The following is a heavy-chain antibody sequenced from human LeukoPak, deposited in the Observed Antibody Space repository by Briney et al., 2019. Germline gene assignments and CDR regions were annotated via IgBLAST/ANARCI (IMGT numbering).Heavy chain of an antibody. D-gene: IGHD3-16*01. V-gene: IGHV3-74*01. CDR3: TRVLGD. CDR2: INSEGSST. J-gene: IGHJ4*02. Sequence: PGGSLRLSCAASGFTFSNYWMHWVRQAPGKGPVWVSRINSEGSSTSYADSVRGRFTISRDNAKNTLYLQMNSLRAEDTAVYYCTRVLGDWGQGTLVTVSS. CDR1: GFTFSNYW.